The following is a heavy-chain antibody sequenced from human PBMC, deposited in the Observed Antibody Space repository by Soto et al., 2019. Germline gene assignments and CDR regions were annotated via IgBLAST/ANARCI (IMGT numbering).Heavy chain of an antibody. D-gene: IGHD3-9*01. J-gene: IGHJ4*02. Sequence: GGSLRLSCAGSGFTPTTTPLSWVRQPPGEGLEWVTTISGTASRTYYVDSVKGRFFISRDNSKNTVTLQINNLTLDDTAVYYCATSFRYFDNWGQGTRVTVSS. CDR3: ATSFRYFDN. CDR1: GFTPTTTP. V-gene: IGHV3-23*01. CDR2: ISGTASRT.